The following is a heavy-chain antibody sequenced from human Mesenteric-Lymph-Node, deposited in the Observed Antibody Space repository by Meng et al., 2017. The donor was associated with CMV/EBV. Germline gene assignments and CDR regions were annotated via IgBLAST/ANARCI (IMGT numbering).Heavy chain of an antibody. CDR2: INSDGSNT. CDR3: ARTKRRSIAAPGTFDY. V-gene: IGHV3-74*01. D-gene: IGHD6-13*01. Sequence: GGSLRLSCAASGFTFSSYWLHWVRQAPGKGLVWVSRINSDGSNTNYADSVKGRFTISRDNTENTLFLQMSSLRAEDTAVYYCARTKRRSIAAPGTFDYWGQGTLVTVSS. J-gene: IGHJ4*02. CDR1: GFTFSSYW.